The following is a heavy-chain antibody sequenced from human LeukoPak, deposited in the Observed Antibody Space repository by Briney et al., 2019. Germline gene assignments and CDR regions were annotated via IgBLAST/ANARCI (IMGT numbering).Heavy chain of an antibody. J-gene: IGHJ3*02. CDR2: FDPEDGET. CDR1: GYTLTELS. Sequence: ASVKVSCKVSGYTLTELSMHWVRQAPGKGLEWMGGFDPEDGETIYAQKFQGRVTMTEDTSTDTAYMELSSLRSEDTAVYYCATGNPITKYDSRGSDAFDIWGQGTMVTVSS. V-gene: IGHV1-24*01. CDR3: ATGNPITKYDSRGSDAFDI. D-gene: IGHD3-16*01.